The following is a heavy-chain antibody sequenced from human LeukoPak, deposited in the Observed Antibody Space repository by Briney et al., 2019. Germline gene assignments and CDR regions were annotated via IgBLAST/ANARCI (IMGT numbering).Heavy chain of an antibody. Sequence: GGSLRLSCAASGFTFSSYAMHWVRQAPGKGLEWVAVISYDGSNKYYADSVKGRFTISRDNAKNTLHLQMDSLRAEDTAVYYCARSDWLDSWGQGTLVIVSS. V-gene: IGHV3-30*04. J-gene: IGHJ5*01. CDR2: ISYDGSNK. CDR1: GFTFSSYA. CDR3: ARSDWLDS.